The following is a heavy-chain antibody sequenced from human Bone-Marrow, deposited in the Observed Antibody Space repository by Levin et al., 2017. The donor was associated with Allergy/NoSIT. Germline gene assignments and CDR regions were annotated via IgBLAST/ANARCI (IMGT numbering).Heavy chain of an antibody. CDR3: ARDTHYMVRGVTNPRGPDY. D-gene: IGHD3-10*01. CDR1: GFGFVNYG. CDR2: MSYDGSSK. V-gene: IGHV3-30*03. Sequence: GGSLRLSCETSGFGFVNYGMHWVRQAPGKGLEWVAVMSYDGSSKFHADSVKGRFAISRDRSKNTLYLQMNSLTPEDTAVYFCARDTHYMVRGVTNPRGPDYWGRGTLVTVSS. J-gene: IGHJ4*02.